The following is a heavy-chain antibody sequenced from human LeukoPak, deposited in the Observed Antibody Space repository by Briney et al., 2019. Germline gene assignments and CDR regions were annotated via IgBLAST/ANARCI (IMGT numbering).Heavy chain of an antibody. Sequence: GGSLRLSCAASGFTFSTYSMKWAGRLQGKGWGGFSYISDSSAMYYADSVRGRFTISRENDKNSLFLQMNSLRAEDTAVYYCARDGGYSGYDADCWGQGTLVTVSS. D-gene: IGHD5-12*01. CDR2: ISDSSAM. CDR1: GFTFSTYS. V-gene: IGHV3-48*01. J-gene: IGHJ4*02. CDR3: ARDGGYSGYDADC.